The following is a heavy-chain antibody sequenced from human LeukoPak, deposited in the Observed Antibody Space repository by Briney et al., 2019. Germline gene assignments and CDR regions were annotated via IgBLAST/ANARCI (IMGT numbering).Heavy chain of an antibody. V-gene: IGHV1-8*01. D-gene: IGHD2-15*01. CDR2: MDPNSGNT. CDR1: GYTFTSYD. Sequence: ASVKVSCKASGYTFTSYDINWVRQATGQGLEWMGWMDPNSGNTGYAQKFQGRVTMTRNTSVSTAYMELSSLRSEDTAVYYCARPVLAATGSDYWGQGTLVTVSS. J-gene: IGHJ4*02. CDR3: ARPVLAATGSDY.